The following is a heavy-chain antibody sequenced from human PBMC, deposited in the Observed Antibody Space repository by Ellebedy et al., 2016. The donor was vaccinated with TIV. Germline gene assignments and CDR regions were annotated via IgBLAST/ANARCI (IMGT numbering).Heavy chain of an antibody. D-gene: IGHD6-19*01. J-gene: IGHJ3*02. Sequence: PGGSLRLSCAASGFTFSDYAMHWVRQASGKGLEWVAGISYDGSNKYYADPVKGRFTISRDNSKNTLFLQMNSLRAEDTAVFYCARDLGGTGWLAFDIWGQGTRVTVSS. CDR3: ARDLGGTGWLAFDI. V-gene: IGHV3-30*04. CDR1: GFTFSDYA. CDR2: ISYDGSNK.